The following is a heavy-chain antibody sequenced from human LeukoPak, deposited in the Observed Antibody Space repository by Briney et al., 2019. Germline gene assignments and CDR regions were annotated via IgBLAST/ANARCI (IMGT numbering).Heavy chain of an antibody. CDR1: GFSFSSYG. J-gene: IGHJ4*02. CDR3: AKKYPGGLIEPPDY. V-gene: IGHV3-30*18. Sequence: PGRSLRLSCVASGFSFSSYGMHWVRQAPGKGLEWVAVISSDGDNKDYADSLKGRFTISRDNSKNTLYLQMNSLRTDDTAMYYCAKKYPGGLIEPPDYWGQGTLVTVSS. CDR2: ISSDGDNK. D-gene: IGHD3-16*01.